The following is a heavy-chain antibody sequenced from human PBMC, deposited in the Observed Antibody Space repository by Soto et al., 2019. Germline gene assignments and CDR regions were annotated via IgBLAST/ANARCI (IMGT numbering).Heavy chain of an antibody. CDR2: TSYSGNT. V-gene: IGHV4-59*02. Sequence: PSETPSPTCTISGGSVSTYYWSWIRQPPGKELEWIGLTSYSGNTNYNPSLKSRVAMAVDTSKNQFSLTLSSVTAADTAVYYCARDGVGPFDHWGQGTLVTVSS. D-gene: IGHD3-3*01. J-gene: IGHJ4*02. CDR3: ARDGVGPFDH. CDR1: GGSVSTYY.